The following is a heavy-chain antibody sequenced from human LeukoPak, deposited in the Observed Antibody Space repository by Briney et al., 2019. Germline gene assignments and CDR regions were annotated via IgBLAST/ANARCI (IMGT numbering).Heavy chain of an antibody. V-gene: IGHV3-7*05. J-gene: IGHJ3*02. CDR1: GFTVSNYW. D-gene: IGHD3-16*01. CDR3: ARDLGGGLWPNAFDI. CDR2: IKQDGSEK. Sequence: GGSLRLSCAASGFTVSNYWMTWVRQAPGIGLEWVANIKQDGSEKYYVDSVRGRFTISRDNAKSSLYLQINSLRAEDTAVYYCARDLGGGLWPNAFDIWGQGTMVTVSS.